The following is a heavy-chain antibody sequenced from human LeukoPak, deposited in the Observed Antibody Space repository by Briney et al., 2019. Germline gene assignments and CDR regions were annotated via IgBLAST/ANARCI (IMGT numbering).Heavy chain of an antibody. D-gene: IGHD6-13*01. V-gene: IGHV4-59*12. Sequence: PSETLSLTCTVSGGSISSYYWSWIRQPPGKGLEWIGYIYYSGSTNYNPSLKSRVTISVDTSKNQFSLKLSSVTAADTAVYYCARTQVAAGTHAPYYFDFWGQGTLVTVSS. CDR3: ARTQVAAGTHAPYYFDF. J-gene: IGHJ4*02. CDR1: GGSISSYY. CDR2: IYYSGST.